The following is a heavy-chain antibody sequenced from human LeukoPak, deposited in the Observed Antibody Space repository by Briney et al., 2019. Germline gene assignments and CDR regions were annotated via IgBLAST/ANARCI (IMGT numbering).Heavy chain of an antibody. V-gene: IGHV1-18*01. CDR1: GYTFTGFG. CDR2: FSAYNGKT. D-gene: IGHD3-22*01. CDR3: ARDTYHYDIGAGYFDS. J-gene: IGHJ4*02. Sequence: RAASVKVSCKASGYTFTGFGISWVRQAPGRGLEWMGWFSAYNGKTNYAQEFQGRVTMTTDTSTSTAYMELRSLRSEDTAVYYCARDTYHYDIGAGYFDSRGQGTPVTVSS.